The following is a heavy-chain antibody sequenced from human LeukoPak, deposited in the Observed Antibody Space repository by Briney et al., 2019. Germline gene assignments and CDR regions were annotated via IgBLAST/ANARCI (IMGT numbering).Heavy chain of an antibody. D-gene: IGHD1-1*01. J-gene: IGHJ4*02. CDR1: GDSIGSYY. CDR3: ARGQRLERRWAYYFDY. CDR2: IYYTGST. Sequence: SETLSLTCTVSGDSIGSYYWTWIRQPPGKGLEWIGYIYYTGSTNYNPSLKSRVTMSRDTSKNQFSLKLSSVTAADTAVYYCARGQRLERRWAYYFDYWGQGALVTVSS. V-gene: IGHV4-59*08.